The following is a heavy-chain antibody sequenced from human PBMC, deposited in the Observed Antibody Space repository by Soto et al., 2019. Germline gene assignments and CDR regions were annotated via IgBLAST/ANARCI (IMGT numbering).Heavy chain of an antibody. D-gene: IGHD2-15*01. CDR3: ASGGHTKIYCSCGSSYSSFYYYYCLDV. Sequence: EVQLVESGGGLVQPGGSLRLSCAASGFTFSSYAMHWVRQAPGKGLEYVLAISSNGGSTYYANSVKGRFTISRDNSKNTLYLQMGSRRAEEMAVYYCASGGHTKIYCSCGSSYSSFYYYYCLDVWCKGTTVTLSS. CDR2: ISSNGGST. CDR1: GFTFSSYA. V-gene: IGHV3-64*01. J-gene: IGHJ6*03.